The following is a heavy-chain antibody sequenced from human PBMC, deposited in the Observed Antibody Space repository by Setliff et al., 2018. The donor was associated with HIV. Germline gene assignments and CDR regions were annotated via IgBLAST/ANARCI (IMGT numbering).Heavy chain of an antibody. CDR1: GGPMRSSSYY. CDR2: IYYTGST. V-gene: IGHV4-39*01. Sequence: LSLTCSVSGGPMRSSSYYWGWIRQPPGKGLEWIGSIYYTGSTYSNPSLKSRLTISEDASKSQFSLTLRSVTAADTAVYYCARRLAIGHWYFDTWGRGTLVTVSS. J-gene: IGHJ2*01. CDR3: ARRLAIGHWYFDT.